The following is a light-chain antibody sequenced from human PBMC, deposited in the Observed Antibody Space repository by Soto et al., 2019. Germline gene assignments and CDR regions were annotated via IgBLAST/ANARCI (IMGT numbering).Light chain of an antibody. Sequence: EIVLTQSPGTLSLSPGERATLSCRASQSVSSSYLAWYQQKPGQAPRLLIYGASIRATGIPDRFSGSGSGTDFTLNISRLEPEDFAVYYCQQYGSSQSFGQGTKVEI. J-gene: IGKJ1*01. CDR2: GAS. CDR3: QQYGSSQS. V-gene: IGKV3-20*01. CDR1: QSVSSSY.